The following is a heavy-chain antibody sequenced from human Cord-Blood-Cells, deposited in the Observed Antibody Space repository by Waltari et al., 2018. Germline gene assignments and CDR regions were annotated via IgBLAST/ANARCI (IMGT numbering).Heavy chain of an antibody. J-gene: IGHJ1*01. Sequence: QVQLVQSGAEVKKPGASVKVSCKASGYTFTGSYMHWVRQAPGQGLEWIGRINPNSGGTNYAQKFQGRVTMTRDTSISTAYMELSRLRSDDTAVYYCARSYGAAGTCFQHWAQGTLVTVSS. D-gene: IGHD6-13*01. CDR2: INPNSGGT. V-gene: IGHV1-2*06. CDR3: ARSYGAAGTCFQH. CDR1: GYTFTGSY.